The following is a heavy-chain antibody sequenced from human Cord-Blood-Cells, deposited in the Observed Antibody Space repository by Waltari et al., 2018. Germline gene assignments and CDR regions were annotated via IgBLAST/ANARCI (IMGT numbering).Heavy chain of an antibody. CDR3: ALGRGYDDAFDI. D-gene: IGHD5-12*01. J-gene: IGHJ3*02. Sequence: QVQLVQSGAEVKKPGASVKVSCKVSGYTLTELSMHWVRQAPGKGLEWMGGYDPEDSETIYAQKFQCRVTMTEDTSTDTAYMELSSLRSEDTAVYYCALGRGYDDAFDIWGQGTMVTVSS. CDR2: YDPEDSET. V-gene: IGHV1-24*01. CDR1: GYTLTELS.